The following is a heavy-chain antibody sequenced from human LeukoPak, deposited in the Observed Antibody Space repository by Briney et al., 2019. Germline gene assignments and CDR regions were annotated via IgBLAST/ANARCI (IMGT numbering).Heavy chain of an antibody. CDR1: GVSISSSSYY. CDR3: ARRVTVTPYYYYYGMDV. J-gene: IGHJ6*02. Sequence: SETLSLTCTVSGVSISSSSYYWGWIRQPPGKGLEWIGSIYYSGSTYYNPSLKSRVTISVDTSKNQFSLKLSSVTAADTAVYYCARRVTVTPYYYYYGMDVWGQGTTVTVSS. D-gene: IGHD4-11*01. CDR2: IYYSGST. V-gene: IGHV4-39*01.